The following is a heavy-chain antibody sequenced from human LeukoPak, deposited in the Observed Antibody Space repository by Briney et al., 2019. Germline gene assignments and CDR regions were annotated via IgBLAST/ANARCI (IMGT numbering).Heavy chain of an antibody. CDR3: AKQCYYDSSGYYYDGPV. D-gene: IGHD3-22*01. J-gene: IGHJ4*02. V-gene: IGHV3-30*02. CDR2: IRYDGSNK. CDR1: GFTFSSYG. Sequence: PGGSLRLSCAASGFTFSSYGMHWVRQAPGKGLEWVAFIRYDGSNKYYADSVKGRFTISRDNSKNTLYLQMNSLRAGDTAVYYCAKQCYYDSSGYYYDGPVWGQGTLVTVSS.